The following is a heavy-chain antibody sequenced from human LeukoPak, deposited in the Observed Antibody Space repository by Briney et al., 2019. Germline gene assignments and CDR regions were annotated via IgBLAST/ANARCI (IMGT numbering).Heavy chain of an antibody. CDR2: IYHSGST. V-gene: IGHV4-38-2*02. J-gene: IGHJ4*02. CDR3: VINGEGGGYYFIYRPMGYFDY. D-gene: IGHD3-3*01. Sequence: LGTLCLSCTVSGYTISSGDTWGGGRETPGEGVGWIGRIYHSGSTYYTPSLKRRVTISIDTSKNQISLKMSTVSAADTAAYYCVINGEGGGYYFIYRPMGYFDYWGQGTLVTVSS. CDR1: GYTISSGDT.